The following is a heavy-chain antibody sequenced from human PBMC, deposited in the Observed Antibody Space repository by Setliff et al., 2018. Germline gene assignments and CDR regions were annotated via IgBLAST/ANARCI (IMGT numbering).Heavy chain of an antibody. CDR2: IKSITDGGTT. CDR1: GFSFSNTW. J-gene: IGHJ6*02. D-gene: IGHD5-18*01. Sequence: GGSLRLSCAASGFSFSNTWMNWVRQAPGKGLEWVGRIKSITDGGTTDYAAPVKGGFTISRDDSKNTLYLQMNSLKTEDTAVYYCISLWLGYYGLDVWGQGTTVTVSS. V-gene: IGHV3-15*01. CDR3: ISLWLGYYGLDV.